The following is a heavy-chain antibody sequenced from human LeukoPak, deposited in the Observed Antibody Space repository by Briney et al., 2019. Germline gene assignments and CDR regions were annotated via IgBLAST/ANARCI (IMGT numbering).Heavy chain of an antibody. D-gene: IGHD6-19*01. CDR2: ISSSGSTI. CDR3: ASNTVAGTFDS. CDR1: GFTFSRYE. Sequence: GGSLRLSCAASGFTFSRYEMNWVRQAPGKGLEWVSYISSSGSTIYYADSVKGRFTISRDNAKDSLYLHMNSLRAEDTAVYYCASNTVAGTFDSWGQGTLVTVSS. V-gene: IGHV3-48*03. J-gene: IGHJ4*02.